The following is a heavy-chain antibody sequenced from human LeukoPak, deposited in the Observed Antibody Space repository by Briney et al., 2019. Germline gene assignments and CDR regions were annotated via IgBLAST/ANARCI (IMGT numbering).Heavy chain of an antibody. V-gene: IGHV1-8*01. CDR1: GYTFTSYD. D-gene: IGHD2-15*01. CDR3: ARDPPYCSGGSCYDY. J-gene: IGHJ4*02. Sequence: ASVKVSCKASGYTFTSYDINWVRQATGQGLEWMGWMNPNSGNTGYAQKFQGRVTMTRDTSISTAYMELSRLRSDDTAVYYCARDPPYCSGGSCYDYWGQGTLVTVSS. CDR2: MNPNSGNT.